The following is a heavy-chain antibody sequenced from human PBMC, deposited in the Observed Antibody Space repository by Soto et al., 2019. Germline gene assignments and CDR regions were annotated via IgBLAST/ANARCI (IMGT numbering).Heavy chain of an antibody. CDR3: ARVYTSSRYPFDY. J-gene: IGHJ4*02. CDR1: GFTFNTYS. V-gene: IGHV3-21*01. CDR2: ISSSTTYI. D-gene: IGHD6-13*01. Sequence: EVQLVESGGGLVKPGGSLRLSCVASGFTFNTYSINWVRQAPGKGLEWVSSISSSTTYIYYADSVKGRFTISRDNAKNSVYLHMNSLRAEDTAGYYCARVYTSSRYPFDYWGQGTLVTVSS.